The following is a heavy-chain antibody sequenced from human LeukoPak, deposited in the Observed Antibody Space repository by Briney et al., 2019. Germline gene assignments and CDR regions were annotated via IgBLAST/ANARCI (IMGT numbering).Heavy chain of an antibody. V-gene: IGHV3-11*01. Sequence: GGSLRLSWAASGFTFSDYYMSWIRQAPGRGLEWVSYISSSGRTIYYADSVKGRLNISRDNAKNSLYLQMNSLRAEDTAVYYCARQDIVVVPAATGVDYWGQGTLVTVSS. CDR1: GFTFSDYY. CDR2: ISSSGRTI. CDR3: ARQDIVVVPAATGVDY. J-gene: IGHJ4*02. D-gene: IGHD2-2*01.